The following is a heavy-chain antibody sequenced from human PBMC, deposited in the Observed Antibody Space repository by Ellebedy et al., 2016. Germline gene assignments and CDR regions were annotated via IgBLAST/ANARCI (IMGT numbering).Heavy chain of an antibody. V-gene: IGHV4-59*12. D-gene: IGHD4-23*01. J-gene: IGHJ5*02. CDR3: ARDRDGGNSVWFDP. Sequence: SETLSLTXTVSGGSISTYYWSWIRQPPGKRLEWIANIHYSGNTNYNPSLKSRVTISVDTSKNQFSLKLSSVTAADTAVYYCARDRDGGNSVWFDPWGQGTLVTVSS. CDR1: GGSISTYY. CDR2: IHYSGNT.